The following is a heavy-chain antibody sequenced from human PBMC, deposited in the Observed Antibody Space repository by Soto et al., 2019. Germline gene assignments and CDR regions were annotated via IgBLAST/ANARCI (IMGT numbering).Heavy chain of an antibody. J-gene: IGHJ4*02. CDR3: AKDIDDFWSGPRDYYFDN. CDR1: GFTFDDYA. D-gene: IGHD3-3*01. Sequence: PGGSLRLSCAASGFTFDDYAMHWVRQAPGKGLEWVSGISWNSGSIGYADSVKGRFTISRDNAKNSLYLQMNSLRAEDTALYYCAKDIDDFWSGPRDYYFDNWGQGTLVTVAS. V-gene: IGHV3-9*01. CDR2: ISWNSGSI.